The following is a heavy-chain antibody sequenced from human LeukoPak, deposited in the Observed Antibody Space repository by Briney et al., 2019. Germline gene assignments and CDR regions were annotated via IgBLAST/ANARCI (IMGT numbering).Heavy chain of an antibody. Sequence: PGGSLRLSCAASGFTFSSYGMHWVRQAPGKGLEWVAVISYDGSNKYYADSVKGRFTISRDNSKNTLCLQMNSLRAEDTAVYYCAKDQPAAGTSYFDYWGQGTLVTVSS. D-gene: IGHD6-13*01. J-gene: IGHJ4*02. CDR3: AKDQPAAGTSYFDY. CDR2: ISYDGSNK. CDR1: GFTFSSYG. V-gene: IGHV3-30*18.